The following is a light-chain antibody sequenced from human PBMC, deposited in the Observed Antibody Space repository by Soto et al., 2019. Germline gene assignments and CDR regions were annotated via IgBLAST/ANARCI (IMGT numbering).Light chain of an antibody. V-gene: IGKV2-28*01. CDR3: MQALQTPPFT. J-gene: IGKJ2*01. Sequence: DIMMTQSPLSLPFTPGEPASISCRSSQSLLHSNGYNYLDWYLQKPGQSSQLLIYLGSNRASGVPDRFSGSGSRTDFTLKISRVEAEDVGVYYCMQALQTPPFTFAQGTKLEIK. CDR2: LGS. CDR1: QSLLHSNGYNY.